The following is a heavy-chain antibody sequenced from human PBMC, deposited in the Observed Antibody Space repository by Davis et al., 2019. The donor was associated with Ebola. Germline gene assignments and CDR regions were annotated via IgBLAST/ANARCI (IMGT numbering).Heavy chain of an antibody. CDR1: GYSFTIYW. CDR3: ARHWVWDTYHYHYYVDV. D-gene: IGHD3-16*01. J-gene: IGHJ6*03. Sequence: GESLKISCKGSGYSFTIYWISWVRQMPGKGLEWMGKIDPSDSYTNYSPSFQAHVTISADKSVNTAYLQWSSLKASDTAIYYCARHWVWDTYHYHYYVDVWGKGTTVTVPS. CDR2: IDPSDSYT. V-gene: IGHV5-10-1*01.